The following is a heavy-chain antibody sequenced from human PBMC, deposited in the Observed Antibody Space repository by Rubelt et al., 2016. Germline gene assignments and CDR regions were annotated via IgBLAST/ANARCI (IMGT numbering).Heavy chain of an antibody. J-gene: IGHJ5*02. CDR3: ARGDDYDFWSGHNWFDP. V-gene: IGHV4-39*01. D-gene: IGHD3-3*01. CDR2: YYSGST. Sequence: YYSGSTYYNPSLKSRVTISVDTSKNQFSLKLSSVTAADTAVYYCARGDDYDFWSGHNWFDPWGQGTLVTVSS.